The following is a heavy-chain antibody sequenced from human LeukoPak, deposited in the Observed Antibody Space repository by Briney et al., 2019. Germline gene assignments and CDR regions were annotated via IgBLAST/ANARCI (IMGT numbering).Heavy chain of an antibody. Sequence: GGSLRLSCTASGFIFDNYEMNWVRQAPGKGLEWVAVISYDGSNKYYADSVKGRFTISRDNSKNTLYLQMNSLRAEDTAVYYCARDTSMTYSGPFDYWGQGTLVTVSS. CDR3: ARDTSMTYSGPFDY. J-gene: IGHJ4*02. CDR1: GFIFDNYE. V-gene: IGHV3-30*04. CDR2: ISYDGSNK. D-gene: IGHD1-26*01.